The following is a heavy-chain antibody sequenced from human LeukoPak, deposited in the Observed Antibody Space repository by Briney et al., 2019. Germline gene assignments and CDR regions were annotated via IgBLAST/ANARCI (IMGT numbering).Heavy chain of an antibody. V-gene: IGHV5-51*01. CDR1: GYTFTSYW. CDR2: IYPGDSDT. J-gene: IGHJ5*02. D-gene: IGHD4-17*01. CDR3: ATSPSGAGHWFDP. Sequence: GSLTLSCTGSGYTFTSYWIGWVRQMPGKGLEWMGIIYPGDSDTRYSPSFQGQVTISADKSISTAYLQWSSLKASDTAMYYCATSPSGAGHWFDPWGQGTLVTVSS.